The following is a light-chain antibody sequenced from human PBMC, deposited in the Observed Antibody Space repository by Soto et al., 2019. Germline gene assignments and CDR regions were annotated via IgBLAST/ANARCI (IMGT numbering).Light chain of an antibody. CDR1: SSNIGSNT. CDR2: SNN. J-gene: IGLJ1*01. V-gene: IGLV1-44*01. Sequence: QSVLTQPASASGTPRQSVTISCSGSSSNIGSNTVNWYQQLPGTAPKLLIYSNNQRPSGVPDRFSGSKSGTSASLAISGLQSEDEADYYCAAWDDSLNGPVFGTGTKVTVL. CDR3: AAWDDSLNGPV.